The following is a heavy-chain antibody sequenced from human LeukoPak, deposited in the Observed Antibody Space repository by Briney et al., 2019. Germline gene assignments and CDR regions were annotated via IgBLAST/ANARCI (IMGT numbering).Heavy chain of an antibody. J-gene: IGHJ4*02. D-gene: IGHD3-10*01. CDR3: AREAHGPGPIDY. CDR2: IYTSGST. CDR1: GGSISSYY. Sequence: SETLSPTCTVSGGSISSYYRSWIRQPAGEGLEWIGRIYTSGSTNYNPSLKSRVTMSVDTSKTQFSLKLSPVTAADTAVYYCAREAHGPGPIDYWGQGTLVTVSS. V-gene: IGHV4-4*07.